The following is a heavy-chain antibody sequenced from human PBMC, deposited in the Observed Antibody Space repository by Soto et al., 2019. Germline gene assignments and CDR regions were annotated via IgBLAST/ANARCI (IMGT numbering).Heavy chain of an antibody. D-gene: IGHD1-20*01. V-gene: IGHV4-59*01. CDR3: ARRLYNWNAFDY. CDR2: IYYSGST. Sequence: PSETLSLTCTVYGGSISIYYWRWIRQPPGKGLEWIGYIYYSGSTNYNPSLKSRVTISVDTSKNQFSLKLSSVTAADTAVYYCARRLYNWNAFDYWGQGTLVTVSS. CDR1: GGSISIYY. J-gene: IGHJ4*02.